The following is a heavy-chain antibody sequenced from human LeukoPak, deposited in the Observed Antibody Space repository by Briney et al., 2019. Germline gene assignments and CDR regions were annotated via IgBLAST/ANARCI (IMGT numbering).Heavy chain of an antibody. Sequence: GGSLRLSCAASGFTVSNNYMSWVRQAPGKGLEWVSVIYSGDNTNYADSVKGRFTISRDNSKNTVYLQMNSLRAEDTAVYFCARESGGFWGQGTLVTVSS. V-gene: IGHV3-53*01. CDR1: GFTVSNNY. CDR2: IYSGDNT. J-gene: IGHJ4*02. CDR3: ARESGGF. D-gene: IGHD3-10*01.